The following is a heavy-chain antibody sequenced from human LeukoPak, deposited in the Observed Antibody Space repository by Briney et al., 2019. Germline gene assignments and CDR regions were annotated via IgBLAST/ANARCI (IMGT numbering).Heavy chain of an antibody. CDR2: ISTSANTI. D-gene: IGHD3-10*01. V-gene: IGHV3-48*03. Sequence: GGSLRLSCAASGFTFSSFEMNWVRQAPGKGLEWVSYISTSANTIYYADSVKGRFTISRDNSKNTLYLQMNSLRAEDTAVYYCARGVDASYYYGSGSLMSQVDYWGQGTLVTVSS. J-gene: IGHJ4*02. CDR1: GFTFSSFE. CDR3: ARGVDASYYYGSGSLMSQVDY.